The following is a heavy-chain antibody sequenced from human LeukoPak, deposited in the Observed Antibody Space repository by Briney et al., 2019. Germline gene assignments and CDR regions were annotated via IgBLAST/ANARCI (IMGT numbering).Heavy chain of an antibody. Sequence: YSGSTISTPSLKSRVTISVDTSKNQFSLKLTSVTAADTALYYCARTKLYCSGGSCYSSLDYWGQGTLVTVSS. V-gene: IGHV4-59*01. D-gene: IGHD2-15*01. CDR2: YSGST. CDR3: ARTKLYCSGGSCYSSLDY. J-gene: IGHJ4*02.